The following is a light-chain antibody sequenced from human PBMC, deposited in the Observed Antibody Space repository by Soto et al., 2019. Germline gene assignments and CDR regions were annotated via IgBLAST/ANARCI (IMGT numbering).Light chain of an antibody. J-gene: IGLJ1*01. V-gene: IGLV2-14*01. CDR3: SSYTTTDTSV. CDR2: DVN. CDR1: GSDVGGYNY. Sequence: QSALTQPASVSGSPGQSITISCTGTGSDVGGYNYVSWFQQYPGKAPKLMIYDVNTRPSGVSNRFSGSKSGNTASLTISRLQAEDEADYYCSSYTTTDTSVFGTGTKLTVL.